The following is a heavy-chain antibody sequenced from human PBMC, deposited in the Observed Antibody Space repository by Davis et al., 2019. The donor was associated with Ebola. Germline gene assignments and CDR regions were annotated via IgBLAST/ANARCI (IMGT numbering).Heavy chain of an antibody. J-gene: IGHJ4*02. D-gene: IGHD3-3*01. CDR3: ARGGFWGGYGR. CDR1: GGSFSGYY. Sequence: MPSETLSLTCAVYGGSFSGYYWSWIRQPPGKGLEWIGSMYYSGSAFYNPSLKSRVTISLDTSKNQFSLKLNSVTAADTAVYYCARGGFWGGYGRWGQGTLVTVSS. CDR2: MYYSGSA. V-gene: IGHV4-34*01.